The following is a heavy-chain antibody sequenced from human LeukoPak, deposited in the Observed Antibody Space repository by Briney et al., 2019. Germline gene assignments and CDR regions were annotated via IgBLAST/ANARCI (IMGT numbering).Heavy chain of an antibody. V-gene: IGHV1-8*01. D-gene: IGHD3-3*01. CDR3: ARGIARITIFGVVIRQNYYYYYMDV. CDR1: GYTFTSYD. CDR2: MNPNSGNT. Sequence: ASVKVSCKASGYTFTSYDINWVRQATGHGLEWMGWMNPNSGNTGYAQKFQGRVTMTRNTSISTAYMELSSLRSEDTAVYYCARGIARITIFGVVIRQNYYYYYMDVWGKGTTVTVSS. J-gene: IGHJ6*03.